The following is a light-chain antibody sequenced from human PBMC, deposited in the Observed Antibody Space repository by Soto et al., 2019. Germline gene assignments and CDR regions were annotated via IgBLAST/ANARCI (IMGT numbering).Light chain of an antibody. CDR1: QSVRSNS. V-gene: IGKV3-20*01. Sequence: EIVLTQSPGTLSLSPGESATLSCTASQSVRSNSLAWYQQKPGQAPRLLMFGASGRATGTPPRFSGRGSGTAFTLTISRLEPEDFAVYYCRKYGTSPLTFGGGTKVDI. CDR3: RKYGTSPLT. CDR2: GAS. J-gene: IGKJ4*01.